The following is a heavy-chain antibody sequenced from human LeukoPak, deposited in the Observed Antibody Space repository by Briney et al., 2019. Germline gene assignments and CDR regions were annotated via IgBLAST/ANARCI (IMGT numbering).Heavy chain of an antibody. V-gene: IGHV4-38-2*02. CDR2: IYHSGST. D-gene: IGHD5-12*01. CDR1: GGSISSGYY. J-gene: IGHJ5*02. CDR3: AKDSGYDRNWFDP. Sequence: PSETLSLTCTVSGGSISSGYYWGWIRQPPGKGLEWIGSIYHSGSTYYNPSLKSRVTISVDTSKNQFSLKLSSVTAADTAVYYCAKDSGYDRNWFDPWGQGTLVTVSS.